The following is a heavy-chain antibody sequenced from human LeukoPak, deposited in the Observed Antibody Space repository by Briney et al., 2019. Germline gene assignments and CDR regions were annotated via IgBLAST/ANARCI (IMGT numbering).Heavy chain of an antibody. CDR1: GGSISSHY. V-gene: IGHV4-59*11. CDR3: ARDFVAAAGTYNAFDI. CDR2: IYYSGST. D-gene: IGHD6-13*01. J-gene: IGHJ3*02. Sequence: SETLSLTCTVSGGSISSHYWSWIRQPPGKGLEWIGYIYYSGSTNYNPSLKSRVTISVDTSKNQFSLKLSSVTAADTAVYYCARDFVAAAGTYNAFDIWGQGTMVTVSS.